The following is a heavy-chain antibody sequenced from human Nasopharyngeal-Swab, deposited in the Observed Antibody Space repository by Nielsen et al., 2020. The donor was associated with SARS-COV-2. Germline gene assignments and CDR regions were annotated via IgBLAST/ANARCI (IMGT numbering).Heavy chain of an antibody. CDR3: AHSIITSERGYYYYYGMDV. CDR1: GFSLKTIGVG. J-gene: IGHJ6*02. CDR2: TYWNDDK. Sequence: SGPTLVKPTQTLTLTCTFSGFSLKTIGVGVGWIRQPPGKALEWLALTYWNDDKVYSPSLKSRLTITKDTSKNQVLLTLTNMDPVDTGTYYCAHSIITSERGYYYYYGMDVWGQGTTVTVSS. V-gene: IGHV2-5*01. D-gene: IGHD3-16*01.